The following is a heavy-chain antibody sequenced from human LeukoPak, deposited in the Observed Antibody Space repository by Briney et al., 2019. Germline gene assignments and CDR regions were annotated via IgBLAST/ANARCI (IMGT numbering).Heavy chain of an antibody. CDR1: GGTFSSYA. D-gene: IGHD4-11*01. Sequence: SVKVSCKASGGTFSSYAISWVRQAPGQGLEWMGGIIPIFGTANYAQKFQGRVTITADESTSTAYMELSSLRSEDTAVYYCARDLATVTAAFDIWGQGTMVTVSS. J-gene: IGHJ3*02. CDR2: IIPIFGTA. CDR3: ARDLATVTAAFDI. V-gene: IGHV1-69*13.